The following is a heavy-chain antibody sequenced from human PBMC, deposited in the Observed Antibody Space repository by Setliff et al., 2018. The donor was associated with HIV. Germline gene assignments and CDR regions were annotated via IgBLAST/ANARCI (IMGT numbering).Heavy chain of an antibody. CDR1: GDSISSYY. D-gene: IGHD3-10*01. Sequence: SETLSLTCTASGDSISSYYWSWIRQPPGKGLECIGHLYHSGGTNYNPSLKSRVTISLDKSKNHFSLELRSVTAADTAVYYCARVITMVWTTFDPWGQGTLVTVSS. J-gene: IGHJ5*02. V-gene: IGHV4-59*12. CDR3: ARVITMVWTTFDP. CDR2: LYHSGGT.